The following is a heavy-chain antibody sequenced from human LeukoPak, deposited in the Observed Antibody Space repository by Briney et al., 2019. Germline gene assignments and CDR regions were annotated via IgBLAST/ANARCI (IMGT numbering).Heavy chain of an antibody. J-gene: IGHJ4*02. V-gene: IGHV3-30-3*01. CDR1: GFTFSSYS. D-gene: IGHD6-13*01. CDR2: MPYDGSNQ. CDR3: AKAREQQLGEFDY. Sequence: PGGSLRLSCAASGFTFSSYSMHWVRQAPGKGLEWVAVMPYDGSNQYYADSVKGRFTISRDSSKNTLYLQMNSLRAEDTAVYYCAKAREQQLGEFDYWGQGTLVTVSS.